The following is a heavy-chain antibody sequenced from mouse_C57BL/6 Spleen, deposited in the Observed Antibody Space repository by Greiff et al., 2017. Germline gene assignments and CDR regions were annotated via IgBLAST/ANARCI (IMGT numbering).Heavy chain of an antibody. CDR1: GFTFSDYG. V-gene: IGHV5-17*01. Sequence: VKLVESGGGLVKPGGSLKLSCAASGFTFSDYGMHWVRQAPEKGLEWVAYISSGSSTIYYADTVKGRFTISRDNAKNTLFLQMTSLRSEDTAMYYCARGGYYDDYFDYWGQGTTLTVSS. D-gene: IGHD2-3*01. CDR3: ARGGYYDDYFDY. CDR2: ISSGSSTI. J-gene: IGHJ2*01.